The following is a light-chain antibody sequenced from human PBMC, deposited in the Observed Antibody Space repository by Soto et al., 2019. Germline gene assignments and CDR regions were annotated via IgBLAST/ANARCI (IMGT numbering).Light chain of an antibody. J-gene: IGKJ4*01. Sequence: EILMTQSPATLSVSPGERATLSCRASQSVSSNLAWYQQKPGQAPSLLIYGASSRATGIPDRFSGSGSGTDFTLTISRLEPEDFAVYYCQQYGSSPLTFGGGTNVDI. CDR1: QSVSSN. CDR2: GAS. V-gene: IGKV3-20*01. CDR3: QQYGSSPLT.